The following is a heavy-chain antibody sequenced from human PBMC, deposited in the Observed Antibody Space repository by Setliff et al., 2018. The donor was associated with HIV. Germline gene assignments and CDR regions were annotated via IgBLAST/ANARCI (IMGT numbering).Heavy chain of an antibody. Sequence: ASVKVSCKASGYTFTSFVMNWVRQAPGQGLEWMGWINTNTGNPTYAQGFTGRFVFSLDTSVSTAYLQISSLKAEDTAVYYCARVIPAGVPANWFDPWGHGTLVTVSS. CDR3: ARVIPAGVPANWFDP. CDR2: INTNTGNP. J-gene: IGHJ5*02. D-gene: IGHD2-2*01. CDR1: GYTFTSFV. V-gene: IGHV7-4-1*02.